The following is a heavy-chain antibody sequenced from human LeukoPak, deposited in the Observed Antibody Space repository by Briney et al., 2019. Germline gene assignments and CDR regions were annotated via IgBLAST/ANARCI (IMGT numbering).Heavy chain of an antibody. J-gene: IGHJ4*02. CDR1: GGSFSGYY. CDR2: INHSGST. Sequence: SETLSLTCAVYGGSFSGYYWSWIHQPPGKGLEWIGEINHSGSTNYNPSLKSRVTISVDTSKNQFSLKLSSVTAADTAVYYCARGLKITMVRGVTHPFDYWGQGTLVTVSS. D-gene: IGHD3-10*01. CDR3: ARGLKITMVRGVTHPFDY. V-gene: IGHV4-34*01.